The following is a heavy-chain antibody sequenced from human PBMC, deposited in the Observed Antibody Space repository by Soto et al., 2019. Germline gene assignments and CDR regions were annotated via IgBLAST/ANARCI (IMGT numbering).Heavy chain of an antibody. Sequence: EVQLLESGGGLVQPGGSLSLSCAASAFTFNNYAMSWVRQAPGKGLEWVSGIGGSGRTTYYADSVKGRFTISRDNSNNTLFLQMNSLRAEDTAVYYCAKSCYSDSSGDFYDYWGQGTLVTVSS. CDR2: IGGSGRTT. J-gene: IGHJ4*02. D-gene: IGHD3-22*01. V-gene: IGHV3-23*01. CDR1: AFTFNNYA. CDR3: AKSCYSDSSGDFYDY.